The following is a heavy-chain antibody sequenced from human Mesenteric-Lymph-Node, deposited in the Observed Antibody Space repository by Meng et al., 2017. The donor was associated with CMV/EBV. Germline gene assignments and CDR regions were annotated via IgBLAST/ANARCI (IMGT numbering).Heavy chain of an antibody. Sequence: GESLKISCAASGFTFSSDWMHWVRQAPGKGLMWVARVDSAGSGTSYADSVKGRFTISRDNARNTLYLQMNSLRAEDTAVYYCARVEYYYDSSGYYSSEAFDYWGQGTLVTVSS. J-gene: IGHJ4*02. V-gene: IGHV3-74*01. D-gene: IGHD3-22*01. CDR1: GFTFSSDW. CDR2: VDSAGSGT. CDR3: ARVEYYYDSSGYYSSEAFDY.